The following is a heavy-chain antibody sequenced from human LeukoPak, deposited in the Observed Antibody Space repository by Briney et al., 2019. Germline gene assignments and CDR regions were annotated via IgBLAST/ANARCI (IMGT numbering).Heavy chain of an antibody. V-gene: IGHV1-2*04. CDR2: INPNSGGT. J-gene: IGHJ6*02. CDR1: GYTFTGYY. CDR3: ARGYSSSWYSDYYYYGMDV. D-gene: IGHD6-13*01. Sequence: GASVKVSCKASGYTFTGYYMHWVRQAPGQGLEWMGWINPNSGGTNYAQKFQGWVTMTRDTSISTAYMELSRLRSDDTAVYYCARGYSSSWYSDYYYYGMDVWGQGTTVTVSS.